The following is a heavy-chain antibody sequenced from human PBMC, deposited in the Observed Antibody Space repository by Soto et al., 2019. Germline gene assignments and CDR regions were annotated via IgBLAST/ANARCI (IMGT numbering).Heavy chain of an antibody. CDR2: IIPIFGTA. Sequence: SVKVSCKASGCTFSSYAISWVRQAPGQGLEWMGGIIPIFGTANYAQKFQGRVTITADKSTSTAYMELSSLRSEDAAVYYCARGQRGAAPGTPGDYYYYYGMDVWGQGTTVTVSS. V-gene: IGHV1-69*06. J-gene: IGHJ6*02. CDR3: ARGQRGAAPGTPGDYYYYYGMDV. CDR1: GCTFSSYA. D-gene: IGHD6-13*01.